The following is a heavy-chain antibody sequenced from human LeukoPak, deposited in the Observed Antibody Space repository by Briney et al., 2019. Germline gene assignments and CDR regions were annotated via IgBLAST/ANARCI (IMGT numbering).Heavy chain of an antibody. V-gene: IGHV3-23*01. CDR1: GFTFSSYA. CDR3: AKAPQKYCSTTCYFDY. Sequence: PGRSLRLSCAAAGFTFSSYAMTWVRQAPGKGLEWVSSISGSGGTTYYADSVKGRFTISRDNSKNTLFLQMNSVRAEDTAVYYCAKAPQKYCSTTCYFDYWGQGTLVTVSS. D-gene: IGHD2-2*01. J-gene: IGHJ4*02. CDR2: ISGSGGTT.